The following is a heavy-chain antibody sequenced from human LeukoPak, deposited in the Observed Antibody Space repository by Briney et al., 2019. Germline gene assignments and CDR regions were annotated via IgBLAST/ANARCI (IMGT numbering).Heavy chain of an antibody. CDR1: VLIFSNAW. J-gene: IGHJ4*02. D-gene: IGHD5-18*01. CDR2: IKSKSDGATT. CDR3: TTDRDSYPSRGY. V-gene: IGHV3-15*01. Sequence: GESLRLSCAAPVLIFSNAWTISVRQAPGKGLEWVGRIKSKSDGATTDYAAPVKGRFTLSRGDSKNTLYLQMNSLQTEDTALYYCTTDRDSYPSRGYWGQGTLVTVSS.